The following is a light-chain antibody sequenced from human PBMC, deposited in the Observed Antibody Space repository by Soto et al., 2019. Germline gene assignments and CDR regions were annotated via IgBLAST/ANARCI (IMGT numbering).Light chain of an antibody. V-gene: IGKV1-33*01. Sequence: DIQMTQSPSSLSASVGDRVTITCQASQDMSNYLSWYQQKPGKAPKLLIYDTANLQTGVPSRFSGGGSGKHFALTISSLQPEDIATYYCQHYHNLPFTFGPGTKVDVK. CDR1: QDMSNY. J-gene: IGKJ3*01. CDR2: DTA. CDR3: QHYHNLPFT.